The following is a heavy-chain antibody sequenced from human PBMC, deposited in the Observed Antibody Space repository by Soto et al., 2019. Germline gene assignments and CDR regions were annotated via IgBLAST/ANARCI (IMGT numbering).Heavy chain of an antibody. D-gene: IGHD3-10*01. CDR2: IYFSGRN. CDR3: ARGIYFGSARYYFDY. J-gene: IGHJ4*02. CDR1: GGSISSHSHY. V-gene: IGHV4-39*01. Sequence: AETLSLTCSVSGGSISSHSHYWGWIRQPPGKGLEWIGSIYFSGRNYYNTSLKSRVIMSTDMSKNQFSLNLTSVTAADTAFYYCARGIYFGSARYYFDYWGQGALVTVSS.